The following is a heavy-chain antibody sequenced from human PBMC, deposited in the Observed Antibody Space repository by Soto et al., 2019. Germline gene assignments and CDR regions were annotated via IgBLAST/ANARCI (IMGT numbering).Heavy chain of an antibody. CDR1: GGTFSSYA. V-gene: IGHV1-69*13. J-gene: IGHJ4*02. Sequence: GASVKVSCKASGGTFSSYAISWVRQAPGQGLEWMGGIIPIFGTASYAQKFQGRVTITADESTSTAYMELSSLRFEDTAVYYCARPSPYSSSWYYWGQGTLVTVSS. CDR2: IIPIFGTA. D-gene: IGHD6-13*01. CDR3: ARPSPYSSSWYY.